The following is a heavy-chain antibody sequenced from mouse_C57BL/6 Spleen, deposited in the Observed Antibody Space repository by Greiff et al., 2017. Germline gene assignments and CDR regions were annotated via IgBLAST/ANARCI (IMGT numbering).Heavy chain of an antibody. CDR1: GYTFTSYW. D-gene: IGHD2-1*01. J-gene: IGHJ3*01. CDR2: IDPSVSET. V-gene: IGHV1-52*01. CDR3: ARGGNYEAWFAY. Sequence: QVQLQQPGAELVRPGSSVKLSCKASGYTFTSYWMHWVKQRPIQGLEWIGNIDPSVSETNYNQKFKDKSTLTVDKTSSTAYMQLSSLTTEDSAVYYCARGGNYEAWFAYWGQGTLVTVSA.